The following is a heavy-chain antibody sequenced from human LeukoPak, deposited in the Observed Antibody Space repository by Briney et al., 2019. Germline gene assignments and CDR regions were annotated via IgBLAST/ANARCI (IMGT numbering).Heavy chain of an antibody. V-gene: IGHV5-51*01. CDR3: ARLRGNYPLDASDI. D-gene: IGHD1-7*01. CDR1: GYSFSTYW. J-gene: IGHJ3*02. CDR2: IYPGDSDT. Sequence: GESMKISCKGSGYSFSTYWIAWVRQMPGKGLEGMGIIYPGDSDTRYSPSFLGLVTTSADKCITTAYLQWNNLQASDTAMFYCARLRGNYPLDASDICGQGTMVTVSS.